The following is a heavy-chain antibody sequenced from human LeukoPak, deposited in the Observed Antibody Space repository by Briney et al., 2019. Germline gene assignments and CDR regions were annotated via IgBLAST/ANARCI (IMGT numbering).Heavy chain of an antibody. J-gene: IGHJ4*02. D-gene: IGHD3-22*01. Sequence: SETLSLTCTVSGGSMDNTNLYWTWIRQPAGKRLEWIGRIYTSGGTSYNPSLKSRVTMSVDKSNNQFSLNLGSVTAADTAVYYCARRLGVMNPFDYWGQGTLVTVSS. CDR1: GGSMDNTNLY. CDR2: IYTSGGT. V-gene: IGHV4-4*07. CDR3: ARRLGVMNPFDY.